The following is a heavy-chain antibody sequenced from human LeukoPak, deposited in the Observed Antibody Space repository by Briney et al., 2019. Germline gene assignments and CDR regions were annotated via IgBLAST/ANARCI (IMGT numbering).Heavy chain of an antibody. Sequence: GGSLRLSCSASGFTFNSYAIYWVRQAPGKGLEYLSAISSDGGTAYYADSVKGRFTISRDNSKNTLYLQMNSLRAEDTAEYYCAKEERYSGYEPLPFDYWGQGTLVTVSS. J-gene: IGHJ4*02. CDR3: AKEERYSGYEPLPFDY. V-gene: IGHV3-64*04. D-gene: IGHD5-12*01. CDR1: GFTFNSYA. CDR2: ISSDGGTA.